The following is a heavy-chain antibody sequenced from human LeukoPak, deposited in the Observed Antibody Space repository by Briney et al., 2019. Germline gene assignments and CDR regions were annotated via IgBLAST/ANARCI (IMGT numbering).Heavy chain of an antibody. J-gene: IGHJ4*02. CDR3: AARQRITIGY. D-gene: IGHD3-3*02. CDR1: GDSISRNNW. CDR2: IYYSGST. V-gene: IGHV4-4*02. Sequence: SETLSLTCAVSGDSISRNNWWSWVRQPPGKGLEWIGTIYYSGSTYYNPSLKSRVTISVDTSKNQFSLKLSSVTAADTAVYYCAARQRITIGYWGQGTLVTVSS.